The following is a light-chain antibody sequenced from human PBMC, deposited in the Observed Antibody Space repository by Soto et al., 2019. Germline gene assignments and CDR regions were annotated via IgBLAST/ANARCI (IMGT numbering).Light chain of an antibody. J-gene: IGLJ2*01. CDR2: RNN. V-gene: IGLV1-47*01. CDR1: SSNIGSNY. CDR3: AAWDDSLSGVV. Sequence: QSVLTQPPSASGTPGQRVTISCSGSSSNIGSNYVYWYPQLPGTAPKLLIYRNNQRPSGVPDRFSGSKSGTSAALAISGLGSGDEADYYCAAWDDSLSGVVFGGGTKLTLL.